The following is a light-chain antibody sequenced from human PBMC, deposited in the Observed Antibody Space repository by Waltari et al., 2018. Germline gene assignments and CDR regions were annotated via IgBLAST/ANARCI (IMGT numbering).Light chain of an antibody. J-gene: IGLJ1*01. CDR1: GSNIGGYNH. CDR3: CSFAGSSSFV. Sequence: QSALTQPASVSGPPGQSITISCTGTGSNIGGYNHVSWFQKYPGKSPKLLIYEVSKRPSGVSDRFSASKSGNTASLTISRVQAEDEGDYYCCSFAGSSSFVFGAGTKVTVL. V-gene: IGLV2-23*02. CDR2: EVS.